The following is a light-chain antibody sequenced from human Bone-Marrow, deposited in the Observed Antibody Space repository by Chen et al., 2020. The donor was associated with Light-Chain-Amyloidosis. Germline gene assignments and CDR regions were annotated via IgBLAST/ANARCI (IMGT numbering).Light chain of an antibody. J-gene: IGLJ3*02. V-gene: IGLV3-25*03. Sequence: YELTQPPSVSVSPGQTARITCSGDALPDQYAYWYQQKAGQAPVLVINKDRERPSGIPERVSGSSSGTTVTLTSSGVQAEDGAVCYCQAADSTGIYRVFGGGTKLTVL. CDR2: KDR. CDR1: ALPDQY. CDR3: QAADSTGIYRV.